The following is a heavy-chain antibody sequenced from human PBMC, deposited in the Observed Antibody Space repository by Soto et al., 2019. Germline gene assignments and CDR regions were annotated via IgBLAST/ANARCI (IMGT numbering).Heavy chain of an antibody. V-gene: IGHV5-51*01. CDR1: GYLYTLNF. D-gene: IGHD4-4*01. CDR2: IYPCDSDT. J-gene: IGHJ6*02. CDR3: ARWPPNYSNYYYGMDV. Sequence: GQCLRLSVAVSGYLYTLNFMGWVRQLPGKGLEWMGIIYPCDSDTIYSPSFQGQVTISADKSISTAYLQWSSLKASDTATYYCARWPPNYSNYYYGMDVWGQGTTVNVS.